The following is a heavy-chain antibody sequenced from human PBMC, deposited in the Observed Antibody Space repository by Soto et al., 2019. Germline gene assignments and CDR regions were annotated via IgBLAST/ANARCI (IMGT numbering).Heavy chain of an antibody. J-gene: IGHJ5*02. CDR3: AHRRGLSWFDP. CDR1: GFSLATTGVG. V-gene: IGHV2-5*02. CDR2: IYWDDDK. Sequence: QITLKESGPTLVKPTQTLTLTCTFSGFSLATTGVGVAWIRQPPVKALEWLGVIYWDDDKRYSPFLKTRLTIMKDTSKNQVVLTMTNMDPVDTATYYCAHRRGLSWFDPWGQGTLVIVSS. D-gene: IGHD3-10*01.